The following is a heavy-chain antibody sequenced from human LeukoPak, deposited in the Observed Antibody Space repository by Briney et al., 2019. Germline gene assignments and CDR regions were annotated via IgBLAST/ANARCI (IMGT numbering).Heavy chain of an antibody. CDR2: IESKTDGGTT. CDR3: TTYGSGRKFDY. J-gene: IGHJ4*02. CDR1: GFSFSDAW. Sequence: GGSLRLSCAASGFSFSDAWMSWVRQIPGKGLEWVGRIESKTDGGTTDYAAPVKGRFTISRDDSTNTLYLQMNSLRSEDTAVYYCTTYGSGRKFDYWGQGILVTVSS. D-gene: IGHD3-10*01. V-gene: IGHV3-15*04.